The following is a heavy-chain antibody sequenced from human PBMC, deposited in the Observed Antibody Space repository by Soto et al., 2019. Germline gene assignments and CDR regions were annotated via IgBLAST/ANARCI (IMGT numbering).Heavy chain of an antibody. J-gene: IGHJ6*02. D-gene: IGHD6-19*01. CDR1: GYTFTSYG. V-gene: IGHV1-18*01. Sequence: ASVKVSCKASGYTFTSYGISWVRQAPGQGLEWMGWISAYNGNTNYAQKLQGRVTMTTDTSTSTAYMEKRSLRSEDTAVYYCARAVGYYYGMDVWGQGTTVTVSS. CDR2: ISAYNGNT. CDR3: ARAVGYYYGMDV.